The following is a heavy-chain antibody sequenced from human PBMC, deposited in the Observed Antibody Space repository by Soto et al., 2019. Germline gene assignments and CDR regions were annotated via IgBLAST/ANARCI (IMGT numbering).Heavy chain of an antibody. V-gene: IGHV1-69*13. CDR3: ARGRRPRIGGRYDTSGYFDH. D-gene: IGHD3-22*01. CDR2: SIPIFGTA. Sequence: SVKVSCKASGGTFSSYAISWVRQAPGQGLEWMGGSIPIFGTANYAQKFQGRVTITADEATSTAYMELSRLRSEDTAVYYCARGRRPRIGGRYDTSGYFDHWRQGTLVTVS. CDR1: GGTFSSYA. J-gene: IGHJ4*02.